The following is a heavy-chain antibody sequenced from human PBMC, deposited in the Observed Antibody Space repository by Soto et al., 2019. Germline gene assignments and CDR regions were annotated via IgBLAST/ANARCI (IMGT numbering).Heavy chain of an antibody. J-gene: IGHJ4*02. CDR2: TYSGDTT. CDR1: GFTVSNNY. CDR3: ARFAFNSRFDF. V-gene: IGHV3-66*01. Sequence: EVQLVESGGGLVQPGGSLRLSCGVSGFTVSNNYISWVRQAPGKGLEWVSVTYSGDTTYYADSVKGRFTVSRDISKNTLYLQMNSLRAEDTAVFYCARFAFNSRFDFWGQGTLVTVSS. D-gene: IGHD1-1*01.